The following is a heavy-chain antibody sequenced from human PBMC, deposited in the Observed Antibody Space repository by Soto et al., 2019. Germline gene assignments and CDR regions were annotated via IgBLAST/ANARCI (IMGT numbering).Heavy chain of an antibody. V-gene: IGHV3-64D*06. CDR2: ISSSGGST. CDR3: VKGYSSSWYVWFDY. CDR1: GFTFSNSA. Sequence: GGSLILSCSASGFTFSNSAMHWVRQAPGKGLEYVSAISSSGGSTYYADSVKGRFTISRDNSKNTLYLQMSSLRVEDTAVYYCVKGYSSSWYVWFDYWGQGTLVTVSS. J-gene: IGHJ4*02. D-gene: IGHD6-13*01.